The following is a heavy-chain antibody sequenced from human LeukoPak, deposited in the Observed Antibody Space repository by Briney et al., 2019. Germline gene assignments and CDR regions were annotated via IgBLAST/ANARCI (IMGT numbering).Heavy chain of an antibody. V-gene: IGHV4-30-4*01. Sequence: SETLSLTCTVSGGSISSGDYYWSWIRQPPGKGLEWIGYIYYSGSTYYNPSLKSRVTISVDTSKNQFSLKLSSVTAADTAVYYCARVLLWFGESLSDTYYFDYWGQGTLVTVSS. CDR3: ARVLLWFGESLSDTYYFDY. CDR2: IYYSGST. D-gene: IGHD3-10*01. CDR1: GGSISSGDYY. J-gene: IGHJ4*02.